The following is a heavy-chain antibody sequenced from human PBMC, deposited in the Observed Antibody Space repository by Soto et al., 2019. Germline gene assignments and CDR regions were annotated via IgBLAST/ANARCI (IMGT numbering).Heavy chain of an antibody. CDR1: GFTFSSYA. J-gene: IGHJ4*02. CDR2: ISGSGGST. CDR3: AKARAQYYDFWSGYPVDY. V-gene: IGHV3-23*01. D-gene: IGHD3-3*01. Sequence: GGSLRLSCAASGFTFSSYAMSWVRQAPGKGLEWVSAISGSGGSTYYADSVKGRFTISRDNPKNTLYLQMNSLRAEDTAVYYCAKARAQYYDFWSGYPVDYWGQGT.